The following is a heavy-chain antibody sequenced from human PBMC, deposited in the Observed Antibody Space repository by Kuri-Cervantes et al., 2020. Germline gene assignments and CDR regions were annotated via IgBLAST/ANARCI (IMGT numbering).Heavy chain of an antibody. CDR3: ARQVKVGATTYDY. CDR1: DGSISGYY. V-gene: IGHV4-39*01. Sequence: ESLKISCTVSDGSISGYYWGWIRQPPGKGPEWIGSIYYSGSTYYNPSLKSRVTISVDTSKNQFSLKLSSVAAADTAVYYCARQVKVGATTYDYWGQGTLVTVSS. J-gene: IGHJ4*02. CDR2: IYYSGST. D-gene: IGHD1-26*01.